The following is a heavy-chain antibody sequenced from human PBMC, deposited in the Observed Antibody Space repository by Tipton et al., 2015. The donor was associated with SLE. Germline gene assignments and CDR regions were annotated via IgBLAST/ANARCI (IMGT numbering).Heavy chain of an antibody. Sequence: CAASGFTVSSNYMSWVRQAPGKGLEWVSVIYSGGSTYYADSVKVRFTISRDNSKNTLYLQMTSLRAEDTAVYYCATGVVAAAGTLGVDYWGQGTLVTVSS. CDR1: GFTVSSNY. J-gene: IGHJ4*02. CDR3: ATGVVAAAGTLGVDY. CDR2: IYSGGST. V-gene: IGHV3-53*05. D-gene: IGHD6-13*01.